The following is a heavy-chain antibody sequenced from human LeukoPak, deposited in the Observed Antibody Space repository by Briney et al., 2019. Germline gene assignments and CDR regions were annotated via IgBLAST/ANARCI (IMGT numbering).Heavy chain of an antibody. D-gene: IGHD3-3*01. V-gene: IGHV1-2*02. Sequence: ASVKVSCKASGYTFTGYDMHWGRQAPGQGLEWMGWINPNSGGTNYAQKFQGRVTMTRDTSISTAYMGLSRLRSDDTAVYYCARAANYDFWSGYYGTDAFDIWGQGTMVTVSS. J-gene: IGHJ3*02. CDR3: ARAANYDFWSGYYGTDAFDI. CDR2: INPNSGGT. CDR1: GYTFTGYD.